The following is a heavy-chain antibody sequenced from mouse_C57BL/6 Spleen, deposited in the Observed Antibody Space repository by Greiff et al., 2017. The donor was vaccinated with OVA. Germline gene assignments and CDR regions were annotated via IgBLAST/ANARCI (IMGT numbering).Heavy chain of an antibody. CDR1: GYAFSSSW. CDR3: ARSPNWDVLLDY. CDR2: IYPGDGDT. V-gene: IGHV1-82*01. D-gene: IGHD4-1*02. Sequence: QVQLQQSGPELVKPGASVKISCKASGYAFSSSWMNWVKQRPGKGLEWIGRIYPGDGDTNYNGKFKGKATLTADKSSSTAYMQLSSLTSEDSAVYFCARSPNWDVLLDYWGQGTTLTVSS. J-gene: IGHJ2*01.